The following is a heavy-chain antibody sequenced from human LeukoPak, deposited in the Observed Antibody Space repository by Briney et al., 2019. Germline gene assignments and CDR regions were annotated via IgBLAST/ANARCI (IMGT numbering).Heavy chain of an antibody. J-gene: IGHJ4*02. CDR2: WRYDGSP. V-gene: IGHV4-59*08. CDR1: GGSISGRY. D-gene: IGHD6-19*01. Sequence: SETLSLTCAVSGGSISGRYWSWIRQPPGEGLEWIANWRYDGSPNYTPSLESRATISLDTSKNQFSLRLTSVTAADTAVYYCVVTQKWLAFDYWGQGILVTVSS. CDR3: VVTQKWLAFDY.